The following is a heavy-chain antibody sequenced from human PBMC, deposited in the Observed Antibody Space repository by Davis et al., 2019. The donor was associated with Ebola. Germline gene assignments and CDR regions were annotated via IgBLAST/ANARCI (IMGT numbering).Heavy chain of an antibody. CDR3: ARVRRTVTVNWFDP. Sequence: GSLRLSCTVPGGSISSYYWSWIRQPPGKGLEWIRYIYYSGSTNYNPSLKSRVTISVDTSKNQFSLKLSSVTAADTAVYYCARVRRTVTVNWFDPWGQGTLVTVSS. V-gene: IGHV4-59*12. CDR2: IYYSGST. D-gene: IGHD4-17*01. J-gene: IGHJ5*02. CDR1: GGSISSYY.